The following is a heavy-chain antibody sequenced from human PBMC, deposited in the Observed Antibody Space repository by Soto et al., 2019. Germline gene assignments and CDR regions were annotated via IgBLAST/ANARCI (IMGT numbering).Heavy chain of an antibody. D-gene: IGHD3-9*01. CDR2: ISGSGGST. CDR1: GFTFSSYA. Sequence: EVQLLESGGGLVQPGGSLRLSCAASGFTFSSYAMSWVRQAPGKGLEWVSAISGSGGSTYYADSVKGRFTISRDNSKNALYLQMNSLRDEDTAVYYCAKGGLVDFGWLLVEYYFDYWGQGTLVTVSS. J-gene: IGHJ4*02. CDR3: AKGGLVDFGWLLVEYYFDY. V-gene: IGHV3-23*01.